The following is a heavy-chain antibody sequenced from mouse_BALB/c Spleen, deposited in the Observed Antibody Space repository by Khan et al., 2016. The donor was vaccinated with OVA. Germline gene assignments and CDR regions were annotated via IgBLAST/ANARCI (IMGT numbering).Heavy chain of an antibody. CDR1: GYTFISYW. V-gene: IGHV1S81*02. D-gene: IGHD1-1*01. Sequence: QVQLQQSGAELVTAGASVKMSCKASGYTFISYWMHWVKQRLGQGLEWFAETNPTNGRTYYNEKFKSKATLTVDKSSSTAYMLLSGPTFEDSAVYYCARIKKIVATYFDYWGQGTTLTVSS. J-gene: IGHJ2*01. CDR3: ARIKKIVATYFDY. CDR2: TNPTNGRT.